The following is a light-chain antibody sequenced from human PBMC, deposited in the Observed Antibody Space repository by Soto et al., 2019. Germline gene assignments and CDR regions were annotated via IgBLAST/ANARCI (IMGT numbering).Light chain of an antibody. CDR3: ASWDDTLTGWV. J-gene: IGLJ3*02. V-gene: IGLV1-44*01. CDR1: SSNIGGHT. CDR2: TNN. Sequence: QSVLTQPPSASGTPGQSITMSCSGSSSNIGGHTVKWYQQLPGSAPRLLIYTNNQRPSGVPDRFSGSKSGTSASLAISGLQSEDEASYYCASWDDTLTGWVFGEGTKVTVL.